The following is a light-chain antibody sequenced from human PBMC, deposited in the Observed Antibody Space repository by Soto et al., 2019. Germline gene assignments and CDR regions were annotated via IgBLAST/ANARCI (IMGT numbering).Light chain of an antibody. CDR1: QSVRSS. Sequence: EIVLTQSPATLSLSAGERATLSCRASQSVRSSLAWYQQKPGQSPRLLLYDASNRATGIPARFSGSGSGTDFTLTISSLEPEDFAIYYCQQGTDWPVTFGGGTKVE. CDR2: DAS. J-gene: IGKJ4*01. V-gene: IGKV3-11*01. CDR3: QQGTDWPVT.